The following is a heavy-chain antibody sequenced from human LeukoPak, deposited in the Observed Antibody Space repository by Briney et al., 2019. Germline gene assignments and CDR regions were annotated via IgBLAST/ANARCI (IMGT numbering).Heavy chain of an antibody. V-gene: IGHV3-23*01. Sequence: GGSLRLSCAASGFAFDSFAMSWVRQAPGKGLEWVSAISGSGGSTYYADSVKGRFTISRDNSKNTLYLQMNSLRAEDTAAYYCATSITMIVVAAHRTDYWGQGTLVTVSS. J-gene: IGHJ4*02. CDR1: GFAFDSFA. D-gene: IGHD3-22*01. CDR2: ISGSGGST. CDR3: ATSITMIVVAAHRTDY.